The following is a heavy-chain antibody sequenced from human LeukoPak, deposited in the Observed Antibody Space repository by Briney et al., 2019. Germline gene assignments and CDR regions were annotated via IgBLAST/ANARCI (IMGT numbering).Heavy chain of an antibody. J-gene: IGHJ4*02. D-gene: IGHD6-13*01. CDR1: GFIFSNYG. V-gene: IGHV3-33*01. CDR2: IWNDGSET. Sequence: GGSRRLSCAAPGFIFSNYGMHWVRQAPGKRLEWVAVIWNDGSETFHADSVKGRFRIARDNSNNTLYLQMNSLRAEDTAVYFCARDMGRAWYGPPDYWGQGTLVTVSS. CDR3: ARDMGRAWYGPPDY.